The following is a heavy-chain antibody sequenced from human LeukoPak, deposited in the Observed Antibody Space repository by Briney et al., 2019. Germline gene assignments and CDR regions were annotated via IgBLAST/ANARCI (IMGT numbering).Heavy chain of an antibody. V-gene: IGHV3-74*01. Sequence: PGGSLRLSCAASGFTFSSYWMHWVRQAPGKGLVWVSRINSDGSSTSYADSVKGRFTVSRDNAKNTLYLQMNSLRAEDTAVYYCTTTRLGDAFYFDYWGQGTLVTVSS. CDR3: TTTRLGDAFYFDY. J-gene: IGHJ4*02. CDR1: GFTFSSYW. CDR2: INSDGSST. D-gene: IGHD1/OR15-1a*01.